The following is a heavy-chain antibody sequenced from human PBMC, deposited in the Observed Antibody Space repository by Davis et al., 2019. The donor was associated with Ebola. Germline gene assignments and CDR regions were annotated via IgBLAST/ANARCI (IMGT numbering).Heavy chain of an antibody. CDR3: AKDTSNDWFDV. CDR1: GFVFSSYV. CDR2: LGTSADT. V-gene: IGHV3-23*01. J-gene: IGHJ3*01. D-gene: IGHD6-19*01. Sequence: GESLKISCAASGFVFSSYVMSWVRRAPGKGLEWVSTLGTSADTYYADSVKGRFTISRDNSKNTLHLQMNSLRVEDTAIYYCAKDTSNDWFDVWGQGTMVTVSS.